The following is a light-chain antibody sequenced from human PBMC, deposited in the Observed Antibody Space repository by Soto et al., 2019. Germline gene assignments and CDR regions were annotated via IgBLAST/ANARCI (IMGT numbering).Light chain of an antibody. CDR2: EVS. V-gene: IGLV2-14*01. J-gene: IGLJ1*01. CDR1: SCDIGGYDY. CDR3: SSYTGSSTLYV. Sequence: QSALTQPASVSGSPGQSITISCTGTSCDIGGYDYVSWYQQHPGKVPKLMIFEVSNRPSGVSYRFSGSKSGNTASLTISGLQAEDEADYYCSSYTGSSTLYVFGTGTKLTVL.